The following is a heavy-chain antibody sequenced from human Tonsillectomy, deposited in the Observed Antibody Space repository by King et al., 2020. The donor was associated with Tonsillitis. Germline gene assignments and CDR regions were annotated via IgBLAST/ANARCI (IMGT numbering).Heavy chain of an antibody. Sequence: DVQLVESGGGLVQPGGSRRLSCAASGFSFSSYGMSWVRQAPGKGLEWASDISASGGSTHYADSVKGRFTISRDNSKNTLFLQMNSLRAEDTAVYYCAKDRFGGNNWFDSWGQGTLVTVSS. CDR1: GFSFSSYG. CDR2: ISASGGST. CDR3: AKDRFGGNNWFDS. V-gene: IGHV3-23*04. D-gene: IGHD3-10*01. J-gene: IGHJ5*01.